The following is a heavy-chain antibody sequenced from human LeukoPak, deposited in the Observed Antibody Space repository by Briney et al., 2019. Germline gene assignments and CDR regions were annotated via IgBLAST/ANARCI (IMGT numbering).Heavy chain of an antibody. CDR2: ISGSGSST. D-gene: IGHD6-19*01. CDR3: ARDPDSGSSGWLN. Sequence: GGSLRLSCAASGFTFSTSAMSWVRQAPGKRLQWVSAISGSGSSTYYADSVKGRFTISRDNAKNSLYLQMNSLRAEDTAVYYCARDPDSGSSGWLNWGQGTLVTVSS. CDR1: GFTFSTSA. J-gene: IGHJ4*02. V-gene: IGHV3-23*01.